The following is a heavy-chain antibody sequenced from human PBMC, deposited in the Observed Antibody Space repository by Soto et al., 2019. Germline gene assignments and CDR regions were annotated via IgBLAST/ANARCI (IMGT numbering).Heavy chain of an antibody. V-gene: IGHV1-69*12. D-gene: IGHD1-26*01. CDR1: GGTFSSYA. J-gene: IGHJ6*02. CDR2: IIPIFGTA. Sequence: QVQLVQSGAEVKKPGSSVKVSCKASGGTFSSYAISWVRQAPGQGLEWMGGIIPIFGTADYAQKFQGRVTITADESTSTAYMELSSLRSEHTAVCYCASHSGSSPEGRYYYGMDVWGQGTTVTVSS. CDR3: ASHSGSSPEGRYYYGMDV.